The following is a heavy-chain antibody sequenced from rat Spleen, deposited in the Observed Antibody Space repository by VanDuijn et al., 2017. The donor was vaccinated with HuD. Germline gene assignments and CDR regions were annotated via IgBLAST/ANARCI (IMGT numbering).Heavy chain of an antibody. Sequence: EVQLVESGGGLVQPGRSLKLSCITSGFTFNYYWMTWIRQAPGRGLEWVASITNTGSSTYYPDSVKGRFTISRDIAKSTLYLQMNDLRSEDTATYFCTRMRHYFDYWGQGVMVTV. V-gene: IGHV5-31*01. J-gene: IGHJ2*01. CDR2: ITNTGSST. CDR3: TRMRHYFDY. CDR1: GFTFNYYW.